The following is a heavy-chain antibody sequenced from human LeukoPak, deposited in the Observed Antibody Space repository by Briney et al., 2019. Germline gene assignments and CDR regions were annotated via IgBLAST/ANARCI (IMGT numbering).Heavy chain of an antibody. J-gene: IGHJ4*02. CDR2: IHYSGST. Sequence: SETLSLTCTVSGGSISSYYWSWIRQPPGKGLEWIGYIHYSGSTNYNLSLKSRVTISVDTSKNQFSLNVSSVTAADTAVYYCARALRVWDLPQPFDHWGRGILVTVSS. CDR1: GGSISSYY. CDR3: ARALRVWDLPQPFDH. V-gene: IGHV4-59*12. D-gene: IGHD1-26*01.